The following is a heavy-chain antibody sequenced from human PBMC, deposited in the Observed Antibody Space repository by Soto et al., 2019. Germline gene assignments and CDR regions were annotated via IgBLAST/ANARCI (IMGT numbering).Heavy chain of an antibody. CDR3: ASDPGRAFWSGYWTHRAFDI. J-gene: IGHJ3*02. D-gene: IGHD3-3*01. CDR2: IKPNSGGT. V-gene: IGHV1-2*04. Sequence: ASVKVSCKASGYTFTGYYMHWVREAPGQGLEWMGWIKPNSGGTNYAQKFQGWVTMTRDPSISTAYLELSRLRSDDTAVYYCASDPGRAFWSGYWTHRAFDIWGKGTMVTVSS. CDR1: GYTFTGYY.